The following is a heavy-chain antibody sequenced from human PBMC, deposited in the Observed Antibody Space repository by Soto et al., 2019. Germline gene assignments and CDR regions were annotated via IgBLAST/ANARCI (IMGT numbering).Heavy chain of an antibody. Sequence: QVQLVQSGPEVKKPGSSVKVSCTASGGTLTSYTINWVRQAPGQGLEWMGRIIPLVEMANYAQKFQGRITITANTSTSAPYMELSSLRSEDTAVYVGARGDTSFDIWGRGTLITVSS. CDR1: GGTLTSYT. D-gene: IGHD3-10*01. J-gene: IGHJ2*01. CDR2: IIPLVEMA. V-gene: IGHV1-69*02. CDR3: ARGDTSFDI.